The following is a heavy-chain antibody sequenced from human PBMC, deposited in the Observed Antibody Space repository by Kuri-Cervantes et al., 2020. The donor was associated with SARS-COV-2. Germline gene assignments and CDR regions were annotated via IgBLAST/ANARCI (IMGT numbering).Heavy chain of an antibody. Sequence: GSLRLSCTVSGGSISSYYWSWIRQPPGKGLEWIGYIYYSGSTYYNPSLKSRVTISVDTSKNQFSLKLSSVTAADTAVYYCAIPIRIAAAGMWFDPWGQGNLVNVSS. CDR1: GGSISSYY. CDR2: IYYSGST. V-gene: IGHV4-59*04. D-gene: IGHD6-13*01. CDR3: AIPIRIAAAGMWFDP. J-gene: IGHJ5*02.